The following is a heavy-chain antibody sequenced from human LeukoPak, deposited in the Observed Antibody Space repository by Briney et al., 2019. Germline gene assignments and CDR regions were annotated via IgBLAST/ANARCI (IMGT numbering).Heavy chain of an antibody. CDR2: ISSSGSTI. Sequence: GGSLRLSCAGSAFTFSSYEMNWVRQAPGKGLEWVPYISSSGSTIYYADSVKGRFTISRDNAKNSLYLQMNSLRAEDTAVYYCARDVYCTNGVCYHPWGQGTMVTVSS. D-gene: IGHD2-8*01. CDR3: ARDVYCTNGVCYHP. CDR1: AFTFSSYE. V-gene: IGHV3-48*03. J-gene: IGHJ3*01.